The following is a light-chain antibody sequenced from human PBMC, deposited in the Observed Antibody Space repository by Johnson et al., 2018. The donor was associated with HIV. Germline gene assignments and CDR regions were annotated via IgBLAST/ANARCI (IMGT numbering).Light chain of an antibody. CDR2: DNN. CDR3: GTWDSSLSVLYV. CDR1: SSNIGNNY. V-gene: IGLV1-51*01. J-gene: IGLJ1*01. Sequence: QSVLTQSPSVSAAPGQKVTISCSGSSSNIGNNYISWYQQFPGTAPKLLIYDNNKRPSGIPDRFSGSKSGTSATLGITGLQTGDEADYYCGTWDSSLSVLYVVGTGTKVTVL.